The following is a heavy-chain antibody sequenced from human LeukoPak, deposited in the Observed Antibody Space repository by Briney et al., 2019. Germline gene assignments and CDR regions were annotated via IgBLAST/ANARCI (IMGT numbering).Heavy chain of an antibody. CDR1: GFTFSSYW. V-gene: IGHV3-7*01. Sequence: GGSLRLSCAASGFTFSSYWMSWVRQAPGKGLEWVANIKQDGSEKYYVDSVKGRFTISRDNAKNSLYLQMNSLRAEDTAVYYCAKARSGRYYYYGMDVWGQGTTVTVSS. CDR3: AKARSGRYYYYGMDV. J-gene: IGHJ6*02. CDR2: IKQDGSEK. D-gene: IGHD2-15*01.